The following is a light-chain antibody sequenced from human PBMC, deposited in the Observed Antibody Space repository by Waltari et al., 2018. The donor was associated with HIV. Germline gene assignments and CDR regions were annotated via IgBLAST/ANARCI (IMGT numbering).Light chain of an antibody. V-gene: IGKV3-15*01. CDR3: QQNHDWPPTT. J-gene: IGKJ5*01. CDR1: QSVSSN. Sequence: EIVMTQSPATLSVSQGERATLSCTASQSVSSNVAWYQQKPGQAPRLLIYGASTRATGIPARFSGSGSGTEFTLTISSLQSEDFAVYYCQQNHDWPPTTFGQGTRLEIK. CDR2: GAS.